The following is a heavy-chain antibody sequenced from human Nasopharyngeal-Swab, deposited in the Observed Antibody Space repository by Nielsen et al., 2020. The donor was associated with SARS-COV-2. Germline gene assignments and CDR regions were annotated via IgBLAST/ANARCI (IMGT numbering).Heavy chain of an antibody. J-gene: IGHJ4*02. Sequence: SETLSLTCTVSGGSISSGGYYWSWIRQPAGKGLEWIGRIYTSGSTNYNPSLKSRVTISVDTSKNQFSLKLSSVTAADTAVYYCARDIGYAGYLDYWGQGTLVTVSS. V-gene: IGHV4-61*02. D-gene: IGHD3-9*01. CDR1: GGSISSGGYY. CDR2: IYTSGST. CDR3: ARDIGYAGYLDY.